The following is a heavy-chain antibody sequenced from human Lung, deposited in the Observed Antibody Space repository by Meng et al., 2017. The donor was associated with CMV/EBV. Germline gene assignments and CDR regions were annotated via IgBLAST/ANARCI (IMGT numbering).Heavy chain of an antibody. V-gene: IGHV4-39*01. Sequence: SETLSLXXTVSGGSISSSSYYWGWIRQPPGKGLEWIGSIYYSESTYYNPSLKSRVTIFVDTPENQFSLKLTSVTAADTAVYYCARHLGVGAYYDFWSGYSYYFDYWGQGTLVXVSS. CDR3: ARHLGVGAYYDFWSGYSYYFDY. CDR2: IYYSEST. D-gene: IGHD3-3*01. J-gene: IGHJ4*02. CDR1: GGSISSSSYY.